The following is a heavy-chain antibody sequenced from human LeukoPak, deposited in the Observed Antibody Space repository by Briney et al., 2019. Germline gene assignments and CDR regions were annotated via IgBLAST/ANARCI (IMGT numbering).Heavy chain of an antibody. V-gene: IGHV4-59*01. Sequence: PETLSLTCTVSGGSISSYYWSWIRQPPGKGLEWIGYIYYSGSTNYNPSLKSRVTISVDTSKNQFSLKLSSVTAADTAVYYCARGDNIAAAAHFDYWGQGTLVTVSS. J-gene: IGHJ4*02. CDR2: IYYSGST. CDR3: ARGDNIAAAAHFDY. CDR1: GGSISSYY. D-gene: IGHD6-13*01.